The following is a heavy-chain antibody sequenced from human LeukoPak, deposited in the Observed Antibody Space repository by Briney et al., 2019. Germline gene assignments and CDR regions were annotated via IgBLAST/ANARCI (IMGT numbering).Heavy chain of an antibody. CDR3: ARDWKQSSYSSSWFPFDY. CDR2: ISYDGSNK. V-gene: IGHV3-30-3*01. CDR1: GFRFINFE. D-gene: IGHD6-13*01. J-gene: IGHJ4*02. Sequence: PGGSLRLSCEGSGFRFINFEMNWVRQAPGKGLEWVAVISYDGSNKYYADSVKGRFTISRDNSKNTLYLQMNSLRAEDTAVYYCARDWKQSSYSSSWFPFDYWGQGTLVTVSS.